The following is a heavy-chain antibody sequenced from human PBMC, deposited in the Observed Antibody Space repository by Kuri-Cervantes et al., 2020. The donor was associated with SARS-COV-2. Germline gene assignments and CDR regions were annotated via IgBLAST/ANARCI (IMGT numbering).Heavy chain of an antibody. CDR2: INHSGST. CDR1: GELFSGYY. D-gene: IGHD3-10*01. V-gene: IGHV4-34*01. Sequence: SETLSLTCAVSGELFSGYYWSWIRQSPGKGLEWIGEINHSGSTNYNPSLKSRVVILVDRSQKQFSVRLSSLTAADTAVYYCARRGSKRGWFGEYEGFDYWGQGTLVTVSS. CDR3: ARRGSKRGWFGEYEGFDY. J-gene: IGHJ4*02.